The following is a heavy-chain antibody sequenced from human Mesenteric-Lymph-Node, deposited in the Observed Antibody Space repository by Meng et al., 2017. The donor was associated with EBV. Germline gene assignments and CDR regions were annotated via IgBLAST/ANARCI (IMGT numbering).Heavy chain of an antibody. V-gene: IGHV3-33*01. CDR1: GFTFSYYG. J-gene: IGHJ4*02. CDR2: IGYAGSST. Sequence: VVESGGGVVQPGRSLRLSCAASGFTFSYYGMHWVRQAPGKGLEWVTGIGYAGSSTYYADSVKGRFTISRDNSKNTLYLQMDSLRADDTAVYYCARASVVYAPYFDYWGQGTLVTVSS. CDR3: ARASVVYAPYFDY. D-gene: IGHD2-8*02.